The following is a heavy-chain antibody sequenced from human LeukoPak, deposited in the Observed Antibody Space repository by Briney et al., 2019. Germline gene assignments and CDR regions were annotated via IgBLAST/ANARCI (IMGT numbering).Heavy chain of an antibody. CDR2: IRYDGSNK. D-gene: IGHD3-16*02. CDR3: AKDGPGHYDYVWGSYRSGNHFDY. CDR1: GFTFSSYG. V-gene: IGHV3-30*02. Sequence: GGSLRLSCAASGFTFSSYGMHWVRQAPGKGLEWVAFIRYDGSNKYYADSVKGRFTISRDNSKNTLYLQMSSLRAEDTAVYYCAKDGPGHYDYVWGSYRSGNHFDYWGQGTLVTVSS. J-gene: IGHJ4*02.